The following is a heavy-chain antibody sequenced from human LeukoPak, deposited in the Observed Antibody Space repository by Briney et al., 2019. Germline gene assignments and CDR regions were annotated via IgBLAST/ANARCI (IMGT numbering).Heavy chain of an antibody. CDR1: GITLSNYG. V-gene: IGHV3-23*01. J-gene: IGHJ4*02. Sequence: GGSLRLSCVVSGITLSNYGMSWVRQAPGKGLEWVAGISDRGGSTNYADSVKGRFAISRDNPKNTLYLQMNSLRSEDTAVYFCAKRGVVIRAVLVVGFHKEAYYFDSWGQGALVTVSS. CDR2: ISDRGGST. CDR3: AKRGVVIRAVLVVGFHKEAYYFDS. D-gene: IGHD2-15*01.